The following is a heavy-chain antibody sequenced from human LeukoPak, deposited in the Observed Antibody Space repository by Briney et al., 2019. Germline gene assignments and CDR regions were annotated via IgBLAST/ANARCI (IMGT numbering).Heavy chain of an antibody. Sequence: GGSLRLSCAASGFTFSSYAMSWVRQAPGKGLEWVSAISGSGGSTYYADSVKGRFTISRDNSKNTLYLQMNSLRAEDTAVYYCARDRPTYYDFWSGYENWFDPWGQGTLVTVSS. J-gene: IGHJ5*02. CDR1: GFTFSSYA. V-gene: IGHV3-23*01. CDR3: ARDRPTYYDFWSGYENWFDP. CDR2: ISGSGGST. D-gene: IGHD3-3*01.